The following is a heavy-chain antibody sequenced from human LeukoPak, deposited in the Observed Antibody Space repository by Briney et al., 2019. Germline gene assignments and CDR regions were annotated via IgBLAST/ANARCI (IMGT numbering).Heavy chain of an antibody. CDR1: GFTFKSYN. J-gene: IGHJ4*02. Sequence: PGGSLRLSCAASGFTFKSYNMNWGRQGPGEGGEGGLTISSSSTYIYYRDSVKGRFTISRDNAKNSLYLQMNSLRAEDTAVYYCARDFDILTHYAFDNWGQGSLVTVSS. CDR2: ISSSSTYI. D-gene: IGHD3-9*01. V-gene: IGHV3-21*01. CDR3: ARDFDILTHYAFDN.